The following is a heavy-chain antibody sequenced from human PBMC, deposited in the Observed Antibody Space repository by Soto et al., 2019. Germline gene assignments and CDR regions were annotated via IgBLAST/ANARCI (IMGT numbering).Heavy chain of an antibody. CDR3: AKASGRSSPGSRVFVY. V-gene: IGHV3-23*01. CDR1: GFTFSNYA. Sequence: EVQLLESGGGLVQPGGSLRLSCAASGFTFSNYAMSWVRQAPGKGLEWVSTIDNSGHSTLYADSVKGRLTISRDNSKNTLYLQMSSLRAEDTAIYYCAKASGRSSPGSRVFVYWGQGTLVTVSS. J-gene: IGHJ4*02. D-gene: IGHD1-26*01. CDR2: IDNSGHST.